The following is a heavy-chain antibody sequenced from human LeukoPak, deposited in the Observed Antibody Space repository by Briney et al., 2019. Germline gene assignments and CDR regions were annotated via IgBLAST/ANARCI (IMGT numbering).Heavy chain of an antibody. CDR2: IDPNSGGT. V-gene: IGHV1-2*06. CDR3: ARGYCSGGSCYSVENWFDP. D-gene: IGHD2-15*01. J-gene: IGHJ5*02. Sequence: ASVKVSCKAAGYTFTGYYMFWVRQAPGQGLEWMGRIDPNSGGTNYAQKFQGRVTMTRDTSISTAYMELSRLRSDDTAVYYCARGYCSGGSCYSVENWFDPWGQGTLVTVSS. CDR1: GYTFTGYY.